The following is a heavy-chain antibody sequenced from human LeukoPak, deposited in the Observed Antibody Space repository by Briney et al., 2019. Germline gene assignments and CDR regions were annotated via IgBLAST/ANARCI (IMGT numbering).Heavy chain of an antibody. CDR1: GFIFSSYA. CDR3: AKGQGYGGNSAIGDDY. J-gene: IGHJ4*02. D-gene: IGHD4-23*01. CDR2: ISGSGSST. V-gene: IGHV3-23*01. Sequence: PGGSLRLSCAASGFIFSSYAMSWVRQAPGKGLEWVSGISGSGSSTYYADSVKGRFTISRDNSKNTLYLQMNSLRAEDTAVYYCAKGQGYGGNSAIGDDYWGQGTLVAVSS.